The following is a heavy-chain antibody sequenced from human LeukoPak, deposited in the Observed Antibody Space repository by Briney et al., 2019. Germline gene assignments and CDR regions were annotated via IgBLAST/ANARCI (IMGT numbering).Heavy chain of an antibody. CDR2: IFTTGST. CDR3: ARRQQLVHPRARYFDL. V-gene: IGHV4-61*02. Sequence: PPQTLSLTCSVSGGSINGGSYYWSCIRQPAGKPLECIGRIFTTGSTSYNPSLRTRVTILVDTSKNQFSLKLSPVTAADTAVYYCARRQQLVHPRARYFDLWGRGTLVTVSS. D-gene: IGHD6-6*01. J-gene: IGHJ2*01. CDR1: GGSINGGSYY.